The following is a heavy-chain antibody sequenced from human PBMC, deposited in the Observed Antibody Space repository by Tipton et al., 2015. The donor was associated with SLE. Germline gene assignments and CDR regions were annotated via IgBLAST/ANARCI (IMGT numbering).Heavy chain of an antibody. Sequence: QSGAEVKQPGASVTVACKASGFTFSNYGISWVRLAPGGGLEWMGWISGYNAKTNFAQKFQGRLTMTTDTSTRTAYMDLTSLTFDDTAMYYCVKDGAATAAGGYDMWGQGTMVTVSS. D-gene: IGHD6-13*01. V-gene: IGHV1-18*01. CDR2: ISGYNAKT. J-gene: IGHJ3*02. CDR1: GFTFSNYG. CDR3: VKDGAATAAGGYDM.